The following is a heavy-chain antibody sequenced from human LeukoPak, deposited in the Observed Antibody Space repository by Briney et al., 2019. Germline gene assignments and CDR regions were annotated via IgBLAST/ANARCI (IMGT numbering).Heavy chain of an antibody. D-gene: IGHD2-2*01. CDR1: VGSLCSYS. CDR2: IYYSGST. Sequence: PPETLSLTCIESVGSLCSYSWSWVPPPPGTGLGWMGLIYYSGSTNYNPSLKSRVTISVDTSTNQLSLKLSSVTAADTAVYYCGSWTSSINAFDYWGQVTMVTVSS. V-gene: IGHV4-59*01. J-gene: IGHJ4*02. CDR3: GSWTSSINAFDY.